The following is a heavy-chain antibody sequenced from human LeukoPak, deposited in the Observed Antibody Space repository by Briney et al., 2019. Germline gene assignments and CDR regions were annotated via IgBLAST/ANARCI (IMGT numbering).Heavy chain of an antibody. D-gene: IGHD3-3*01. CDR2: IYYSGST. CDR1: GYSISSGYY. Sequence: SETLSLTCTVSGYSISSGYYWGWIRQPPGKGLEWIGSIYYSGSTYYNPSLKSRVTISVDTSKNQFSLKLSSVTAADTAVYYCARELSIFGVVRSDAFDIWGQGTMVTVSS. V-gene: IGHV4-38-2*02. J-gene: IGHJ3*02. CDR3: ARELSIFGVVRSDAFDI.